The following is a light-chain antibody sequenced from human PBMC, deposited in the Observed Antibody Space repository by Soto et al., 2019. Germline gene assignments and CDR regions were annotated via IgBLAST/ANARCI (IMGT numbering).Light chain of an antibody. CDR3: QQYNTYST. CDR2: DAS. V-gene: IGKV1-5*01. J-gene: IGKJ5*01. Sequence: DIPLTQSPSSLSASVEDRVIITCRASQSISNHLNWYQQKPGKAPKLLIYDASSLKSGVPARFSGSGSGTEFTLTISSLQPDDFATYYCQQYNTYSTFGQGTRLEI. CDR1: QSISNH.